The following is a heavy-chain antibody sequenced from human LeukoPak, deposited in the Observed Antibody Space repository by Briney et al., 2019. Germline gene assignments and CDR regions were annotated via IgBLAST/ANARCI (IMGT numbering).Heavy chain of an antibody. Sequence: GGSLRLSCAASGFTFSSYGMHWVRQAPGKGLEWVAVIWYDGSNKYYADSVKGRFTTSRDNSKNTLYLQMSSLRAEDTAVYYCARSQGWGHDLGVDYFDYCGQGTLVTVSS. J-gene: IGHJ4*02. CDR1: GFTFSSYG. CDR3: ARSQGWGHDLGVDYFDY. V-gene: IGHV3-33*01. D-gene: IGHD3-3*01. CDR2: IWYDGSNK.